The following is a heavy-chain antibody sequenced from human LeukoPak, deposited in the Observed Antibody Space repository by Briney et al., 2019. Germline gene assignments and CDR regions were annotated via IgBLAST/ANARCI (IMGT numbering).Heavy chain of an antibody. CDR1: GFTFSSYW. CDR3: ATSRTFDY. V-gene: IGHV3-7*01. Sequence: GGSLRLSCAAAGFTFSSYWMSGVRQAPGKGLEWGANIKQDGSEKYYVDSVKGRFTISRDNAKNSLYLQMNSLRAEDTAVYYCATSRTFDYWGQGPLVTVS. CDR2: IKQDGSEK. J-gene: IGHJ4*02.